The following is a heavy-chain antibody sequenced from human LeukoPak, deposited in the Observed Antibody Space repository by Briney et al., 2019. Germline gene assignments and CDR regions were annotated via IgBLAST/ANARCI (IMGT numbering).Heavy chain of an antibody. D-gene: IGHD3-22*01. CDR3: ARDLYYNTGMDV. J-gene: IGHJ6*02. Sequence: GGSLRLSCAASGFTFSSYEMNWVRQAPGKGLEWVSYMRSSSSSIYYADSVKGRFTFSRDNAKNSVYLQMNSPRAEDTAVYYCARDLYYNTGMDVWGQGTTVTVSS. CDR1: GFTFSSYE. V-gene: IGHV3-48*03. CDR2: MRSSSSSI.